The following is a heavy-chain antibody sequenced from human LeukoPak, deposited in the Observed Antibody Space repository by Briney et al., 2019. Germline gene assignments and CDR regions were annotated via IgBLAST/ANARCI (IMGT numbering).Heavy chain of an antibody. CDR1: GFTFSSYG. V-gene: IGHV3-33*06. Sequence: GGSLRLSCAASGFTFSSYGMHWVRQAPGKGLEWVAVIWYDGSNKYYVDSVKGRFTISRDNSKNTLYLQMNSLRAEDTAVYYCAKEGGYCSSTSCSSFDYWGQGTLVTVSS. CDR2: IWYDGSNK. CDR3: AKEGGYCSSTSCSSFDY. D-gene: IGHD2-2*01. J-gene: IGHJ4*02.